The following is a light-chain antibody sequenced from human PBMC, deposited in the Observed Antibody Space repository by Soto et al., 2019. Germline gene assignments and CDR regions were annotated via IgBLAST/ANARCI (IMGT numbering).Light chain of an antibody. J-gene: IGKJ2*01. CDR1: QSVTSSY. Sequence: IALTQSPGTPSLSPGERATLSSRATQSVTSSYFAWYQQKPGQAPRLPIYGVSSRATDIPDRFSGSGSGTEFTLTISRLEPEDFVVYYCQQYSSFPHTFGQGTKLEV. CDR3: QQYSSFPHT. CDR2: GVS. V-gene: IGKV3-20*01.